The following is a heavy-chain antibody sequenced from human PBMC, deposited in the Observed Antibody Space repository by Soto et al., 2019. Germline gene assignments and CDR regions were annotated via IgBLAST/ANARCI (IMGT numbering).Heavy chain of an antibody. J-gene: IGHJ4*02. Sequence: QVQLVQSGAEVKKPGSSVKVSCKASGGTFSSYAISWVRQAPGQGLEWMGGIIPIFGTANYAQKFQGRVTITADESTSTDYMELSSLRSEDTAVYYCARDREQLVRSGYFDYWGQGTLVTVSS. CDR1: GGTFSSYA. V-gene: IGHV1-69*01. D-gene: IGHD6-6*01. CDR3: ARDREQLVRSGYFDY. CDR2: IIPIFGTA.